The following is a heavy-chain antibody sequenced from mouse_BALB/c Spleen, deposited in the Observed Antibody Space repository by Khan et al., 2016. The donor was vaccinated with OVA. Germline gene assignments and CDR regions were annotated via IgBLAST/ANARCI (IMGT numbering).Heavy chain of an antibody. D-gene: IGHD2-1*01. J-gene: IGHJ2*01. CDR3: ARIYRSDFDY. CDR1: GYSFTGYF. CDR2: INPHIGAT. V-gene: IGHV1-20*02. Sequence: VQLKQSGPELVKPAPSVTISCNASGYSFTGYFMNWVMQRHGKSLEWIGRINPHIGATFYNQKFKGQATLTVDESSSTAHMELRSLASEDSAVYYCARIYRSDFDYWGQGTTLTVSS.